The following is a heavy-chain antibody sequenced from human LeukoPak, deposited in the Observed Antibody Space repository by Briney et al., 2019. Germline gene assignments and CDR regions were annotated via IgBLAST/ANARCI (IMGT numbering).Heavy chain of an antibody. CDR2: ISSNGGST. CDR3: VKTSRGYNWNDSPYYFDY. Sequence: PGGSLRLSCSASGFTFSRYAMHWVRQAPGKGRECVSAISSNGGSTYYADSVKGRFTISRDNSNNTLYLQMSSLRAEDTAVYYCVKTSRGYNWNDSPYYFDYWGQGTLVTVSS. J-gene: IGHJ4*02. V-gene: IGHV3-64D*06. D-gene: IGHD1-1*01. CDR1: GFTFSRYA.